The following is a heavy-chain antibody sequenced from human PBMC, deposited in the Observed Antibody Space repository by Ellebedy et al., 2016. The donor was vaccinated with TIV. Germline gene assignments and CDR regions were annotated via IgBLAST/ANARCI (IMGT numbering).Heavy chain of an antibody. J-gene: IGHJ4*01. CDR1: GGTFSSYT. Sequence: SVKVSCKASGGTFSSYTISWVRQAPGQGLEWMGGIIPILGMPNYAQKFQGTVTITADRSTSTAYMELSSLRSEDTAVYYCARGQGHDSSGYYYTYYFDYWGHGTLVTVSS. D-gene: IGHD3-22*01. CDR2: IIPILGMP. V-gene: IGHV1-69*10. CDR3: ARGQGHDSSGYYYTYYFDY.